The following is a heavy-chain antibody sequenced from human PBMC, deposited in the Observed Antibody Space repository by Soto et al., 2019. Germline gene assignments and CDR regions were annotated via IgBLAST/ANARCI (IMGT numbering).Heavy chain of an antibody. D-gene: IGHD5-12*01. V-gene: IGHV3-23*01. J-gene: IGHJ6*02. CDR1: GFTFSSYA. CDR2: ISGSGGST. Sequence: SLRLSCAASGFTFSSYAMSWVRQAPGKGLEWVSAISGSGGSTYYADSVKGRFTISRDNSKNTLYLQMNSLRAEDTAVYYCAKNRGYSGYDIPYSAFSGMYVWGQGATVTVSS. CDR3: AKNRGYSGYDIPYSAFSGMYV.